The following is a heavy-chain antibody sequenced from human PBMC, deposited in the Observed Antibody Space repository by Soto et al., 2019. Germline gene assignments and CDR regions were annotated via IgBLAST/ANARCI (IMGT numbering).Heavy chain of an antibody. CDR2: VSSDGKTQ. CDR1: EFTFTDYA. J-gene: IGHJ4*02. Sequence: QVQLVESGGGVVQPGRSLRLSCVASEFTFTDYAMHWVRQAPGKGLEWVAAVSSDGKTQYYADSVKGRFTISRDNSKNTLFLQMDSLRPEDTAVYYCAKDGSYYARYFFDQWGQGALVTVSS. V-gene: IGHV3-30*18. D-gene: IGHD3-10*01. CDR3: AKDGSYYARYFFDQ.